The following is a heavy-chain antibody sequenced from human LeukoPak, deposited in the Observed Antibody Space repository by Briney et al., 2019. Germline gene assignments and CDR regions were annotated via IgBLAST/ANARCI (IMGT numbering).Heavy chain of an antibody. D-gene: IGHD5-18*01. CDR3: ARTQSRDTAMTTFDY. Sequence: SETLSLTCTVSGDSISSSNYYWGWIRQPPGKGLEWIGTIYYSGSTYYNPSLKSRVTISVDRSKNQFSLKLSSVTAADTAVYYCARTQSRDTAMTTFDYWGQGTLVTVSS. CDR1: GDSISSSNYY. J-gene: IGHJ4*02. CDR2: IYYSGST. V-gene: IGHV4-39*07.